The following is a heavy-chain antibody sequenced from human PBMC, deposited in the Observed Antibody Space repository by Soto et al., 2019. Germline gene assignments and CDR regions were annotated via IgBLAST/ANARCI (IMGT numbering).Heavy chain of an antibody. J-gene: IGHJ4*02. CDR1: GGSISGYY. Sequence: SETLSLTCSVSGGSISGYYCSWIRQPPGKGLERVGYFHNSGRTNYNPSLKSRVTISVDSSKSQFSLNLTSVTAADMAVSYCALYNWVETGYADFFDYWGPGTLVTVFS. CDR2: FHNSGRT. CDR3: ALYNWVETGYADFFDY. V-gene: IGHV4-59*08. D-gene: IGHD5-12*01.